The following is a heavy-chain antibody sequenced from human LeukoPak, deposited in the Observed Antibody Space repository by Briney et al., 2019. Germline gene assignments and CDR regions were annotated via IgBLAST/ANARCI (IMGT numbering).Heavy chain of an antibody. CDR1: GFTFSDFA. V-gene: IGHV3-23*01. D-gene: IGHD3-22*01. Sequence: GGSLRLSCVASGFTFSDFAMSWVRQTPGKRLEWVASTDGTGGDSYYADAVKGRFTISRDDSKNTVFLQMDSLRPEDTAVYYCARDTMIAELVTFDYWGQGTLVTVSS. J-gene: IGHJ4*02. CDR2: TDGTGGDS. CDR3: ARDTMIAELVTFDY.